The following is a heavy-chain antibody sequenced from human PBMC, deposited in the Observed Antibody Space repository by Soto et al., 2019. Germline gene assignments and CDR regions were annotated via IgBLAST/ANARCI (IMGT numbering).Heavy chain of an antibody. D-gene: IGHD5-12*01. CDR2: ISYDGSNK. CDR1: GFTFSSYG. Sequence: PGGSLRLSCAASGFTFSSYGMHWVRQAPGKGLEWVAVISYDGSNKYYADSVKGRFTISRDNSKNTLYLQMNSLRAEDTAVYYCAKDLIVATIGGAFDYWGQGTLVNVSS. CDR3: AKDLIVATIGGAFDY. V-gene: IGHV3-30*18. J-gene: IGHJ4*02.